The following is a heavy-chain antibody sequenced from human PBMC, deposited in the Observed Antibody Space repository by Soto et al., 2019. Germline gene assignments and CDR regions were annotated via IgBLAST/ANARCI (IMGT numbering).Heavy chain of an antibody. CDR1: GGSISSSNW. J-gene: IGHJ6*02. D-gene: IGHD6-13*01. CDR2: IYHGGST. Sequence: QVQLQESGPGLVKPSGTLSLTCAVSGGSISSSNWWSWVRQPPGKGLEWLGEIYHGGSTNYNPSLKSRVTISVDKSKNQFSLKLSSVTAADTAVYYCARVGLPYSSSWYAYYYGMDVWCQGTTVTVSS. CDR3: ARVGLPYSSSWYAYYYGMDV. V-gene: IGHV4-4*02.